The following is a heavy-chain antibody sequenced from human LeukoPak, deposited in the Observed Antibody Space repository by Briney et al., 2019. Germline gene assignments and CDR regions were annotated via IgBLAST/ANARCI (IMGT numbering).Heavy chain of an antibody. CDR2: ISGSGGST. V-gene: IGHV3-23*01. CDR3: AKDDLICFRAH. D-gene: IGHD3-16*01. Sequence: GGTLTLSCAASGFTLSSYAMSWVRQAPGKGLEWVSSISGSGGSTYYADFVKGRFTISRDNSKNTLYLQMNSLRAEDTAVYYCAKDDLICFRAHWGQGTLVTVSS. J-gene: IGHJ4*02. CDR1: GFTLSSYA.